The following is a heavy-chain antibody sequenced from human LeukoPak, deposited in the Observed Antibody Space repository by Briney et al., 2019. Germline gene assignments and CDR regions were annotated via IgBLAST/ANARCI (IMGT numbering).Heavy chain of an antibody. CDR1: GGSFSGYY. D-gene: IGHD2/OR15-2a*01. J-gene: IGHJ6*03. CDR2: INHSGST. CDR3: ARTIVPPDYYYYYMDV. V-gene: IGHV4-34*01. Sequence: PSETLSLTCAVYGGSFSGYYWSWIRQPPGKGLEWIGEINHSGSTNYNPSLKGRVTISVDTSKNQFSLKLSSVTAADTAVYYCARTIVPPDYYYYYMDVWGKGTTVTVSS.